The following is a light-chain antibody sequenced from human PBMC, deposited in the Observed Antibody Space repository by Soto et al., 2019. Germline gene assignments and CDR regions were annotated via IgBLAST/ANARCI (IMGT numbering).Light chain of an antibody. Sequence: DIQMTQSPSTLSGSVGDRVTITCRASQTISSWLAWYQQKPGKAPKLPIYKASTLKSGVPSRFSGSGSGTEFTLTISSLQPDDFATYYCQQCKSSWTFGQGTKVDIK. V-gene: IGKV1-5*03. CDR1: QTISSW. CDR2: KAS. CDR3: QQCKSSWT. J-gene: IGKJ1*01.